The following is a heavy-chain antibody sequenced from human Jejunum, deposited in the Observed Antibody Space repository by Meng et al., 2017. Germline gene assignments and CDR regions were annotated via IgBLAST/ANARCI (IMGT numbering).Heavy chain of an antibody. CDR2: IFPTDSKT. CDR1: GYSFATYW. Sequence: GESLKISCKGSGYSFATYWIGWVRQMPGKGLEWMGVIFPTDSKTRYSPSFQGQVTISADKSISTAYLQWSSLKASDTAMYYCARHLNWNDGADAFDIWGQGTMVTASS. V-gene: IGHV5-51*01. J-gene: IGHJ3*02. CDR3: ARHLNWNDGADAFDI. D-gene: IGHD1-1*01.